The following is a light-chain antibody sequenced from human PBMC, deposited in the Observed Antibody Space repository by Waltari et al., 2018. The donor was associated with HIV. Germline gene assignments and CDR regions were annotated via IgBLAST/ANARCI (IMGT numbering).Light chain of an antibody. J-gene: IGLJ3*02. V-gene: IGLV4-69*01. CDR2: LNNDGSH. CDR3: QTWDTGPWV. Sequence: QLILTQSPSASASLGASVKLTCTLSSGHSTYAIAWLQHQPEKGPRFLRKLNNDGSHTRGDGIPDLVSGSRSGAERYLTISRLQAEDEADYYSQTWDTGPWVFGGGTKLTVL. CDR1: SGHSTYA.